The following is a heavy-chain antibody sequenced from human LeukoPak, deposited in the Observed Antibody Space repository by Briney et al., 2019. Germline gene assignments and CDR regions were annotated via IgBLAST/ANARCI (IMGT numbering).Heavy chain of an antibody. CDR3: ARGRKKQQLDRGWFDP. Sequence: ASVKVSCKASGYTFTKYYIHWVRQAPGQGLEWMGIINPSAGSTNYAQKFQGRVTLTRDTSTSTVYMNVSNLRSEDTAVYYCARGRKKQQLDRGWFDPWGQGTLVTVSS. J-gene: IGHJ5*02. CDR1: GYTFTKYY. CDR2: INPSAGST. V-gene: IGHV1-46*01. D-gene: IGHD6-13*01.